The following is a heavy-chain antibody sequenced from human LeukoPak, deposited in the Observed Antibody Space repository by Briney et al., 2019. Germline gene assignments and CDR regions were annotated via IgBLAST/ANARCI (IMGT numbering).Heavy chain of an antibody. CDR1: GGYIRSYY. Sequence: SETLSLTCTVSGGYIRSYYWIWVRQPAGKGLEWIGRIYTGGSIIYNPSLKSRVTMSVDTPKNQFSLRLTSVTAADTAVYYCASCQSPYGMDVWGQGTTVTVSS. V-gene: IGHV4-4*07. CDR2: IYTGGSI. CDR3: ASCQSPYGMDV. J-gene: IGHJ6*02.